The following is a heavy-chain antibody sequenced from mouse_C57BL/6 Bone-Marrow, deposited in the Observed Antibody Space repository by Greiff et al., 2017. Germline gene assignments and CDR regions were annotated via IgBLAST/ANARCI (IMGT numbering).Heavy chain of an antibody. Sequence: VKLVESGAELARPGASVKLSCKASGYTFTSYGISWVKQRTGQGLEWIGEIYPRSGNTYYNEKFKGKATLTADKSSSTAYMELRSLTSEDSAVDFCARDHYYGSSLYYFDYWGQGTTLTVSS. CDR1: GYTFTSYG. D-gene: IGHD1-1*01. V-gene: IGHV1-81*01. CDR3: ARDHYYGSSLYYFDY. CDR2: IYPRSGNT. J-gene: IGHJ2*01.